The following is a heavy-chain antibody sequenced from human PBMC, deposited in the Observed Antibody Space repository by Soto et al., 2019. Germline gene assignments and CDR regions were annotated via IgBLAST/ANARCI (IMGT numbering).Heavy chain of an antibody. CDR3: ARVGRSSGWYNAFDI. V-gene: IGHV3-21*01. CDR2: ISSSSSYI. D-gene: IGHD6-19*01. Sequence: GGSLRLSCAASGFTFSSYSMNWVRQAPGKGLEWVSSISSSSSYIYYADSVKGRFTISRDNAKNSLYLQMNSLRAEDTAVYYCARVGRSSGWYNAFDIWGQGTMVTVSS. CDR1: GFTFSSYS. J-gene: IGHJ3*02.